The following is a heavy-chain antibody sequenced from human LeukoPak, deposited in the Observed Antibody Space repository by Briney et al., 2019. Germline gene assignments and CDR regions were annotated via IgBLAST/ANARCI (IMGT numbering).Heavy chain of an antibody. J-gene: IGHJ2*01. Sequence: GGSLRLSCAASGFTFDDYGMSWVRQAPGKGLEWGSGINWNGGSTGYADSVKGRFTISRDNAKNSLYLQMNSLRDEDTALYYCARDNDYGDYVGFWYFDLWGRGTLVTVSS. V-gene: IGHV3-20*04. CDR1: GFTFDDYG. CDR2: INWNGGST. CDR3: ARDNDYGDYVGFWYFDL. D-gene: IGHD4-17*01.